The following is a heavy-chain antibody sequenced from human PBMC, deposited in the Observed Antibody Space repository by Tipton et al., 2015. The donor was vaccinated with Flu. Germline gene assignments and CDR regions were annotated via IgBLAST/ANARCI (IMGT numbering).Heavy chain of an antibody. D-gene: IGHD6-25*01. CDR2: IYYSGST. J-gene: IGHJ5*02. CDR1: GGSISSGGYY. V-gene: IGHV4-31*03. CDR3: AREASGSDNWFDP. Sequence: TLSLTCTVSGGSISSGGYYWSWIRQHPGKGLEWIGYIYYSGSTYYNPSLKSRVTISVDTSKNQFSLKLSSVTAADTAVYYCAREASGSDNWFDPWGQGTLVTVSS.